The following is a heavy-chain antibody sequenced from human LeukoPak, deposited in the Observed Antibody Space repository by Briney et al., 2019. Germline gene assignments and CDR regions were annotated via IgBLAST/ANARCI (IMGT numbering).Heavy chain of an antibody. CDR1: GFTFSTYG. CDR2: IWYGGTNK. CDR3: AMIPYCTTATCYYFDY. D-gene: IGHD2-2*01. J-gene: IGHJ4*02. Sequence: PGGSLRLSCAASGFTFSTYGMHWVRQAPGKGLEWVAVIWYGGTNKYYADSVKGRFTISRDNSKNTLYLQMNSLRSDDTAVYYCAMIPYCTTATCYYFDYWGQGTLVTVSS. V-gene: IGHV3-33*08.